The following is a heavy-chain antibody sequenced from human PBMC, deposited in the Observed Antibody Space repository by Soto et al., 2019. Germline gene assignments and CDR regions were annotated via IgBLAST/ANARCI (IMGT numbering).Heavy chain of an antibody. CDR2: VYYSARP. D-gene: IGHD5-12*01. V-gene: IGHV4-39*01. Sequence: QLQLQESGPGLVKPSETLSLTCTVSGDSITTTSHYWGWIRQPPGKELEWIASVYYSARPYYNPSLQSRITISVDRSTNLFSLRLSGVTGADTAVYYCARHVVATISGVLSWFDPWGQGTLVTVSS. CDR3: ARHVVATISGVLSWFDP. J-gene: IGHJ5*02. CDR1: GDSITTTSHY.